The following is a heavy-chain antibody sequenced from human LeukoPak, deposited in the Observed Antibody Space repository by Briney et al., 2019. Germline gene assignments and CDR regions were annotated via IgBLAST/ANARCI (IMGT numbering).Heavy chain of an antibody. J-gene: IGHJ5*02. D-gene: IGHD2-15*01. CDR3: ARGVHIVVVVAATRNWFDP. Sequence: PSETLSLTCAVYGGSFSGYYWSWIRQPPSKGLEWIGEINHSGSTNYNPSLKSRVTISVDTSKNQFSLKLSSVTAADTAVYYCARGVHIVVVVAATRNWFDPWGQGTLVTVSS. CDR2: INHSGST. V-gene: IGHV4-34*01. CDR1: GGSFSGYY.